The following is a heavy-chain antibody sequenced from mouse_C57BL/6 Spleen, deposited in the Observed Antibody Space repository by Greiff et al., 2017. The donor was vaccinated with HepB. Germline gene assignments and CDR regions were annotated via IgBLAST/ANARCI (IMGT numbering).Heavy chain of an antibody. CDR3: ALGGLNYYGSSYGGFAY. CDR1: GYTFTSYW. J-gene: IGHJ3*01. Sequence: VQLQQPGAELVKPGASVKVSCKASGYTFTSYWMHWVKQRPGQGLEWIGRIHPSDSDTNYNQKFKGKATLTVDKSSSTAYMQLSSLTSEDSAVYYCALGGLNYYGSSYGGFAYWGQGTLVTVSA. CDR2: IHPSDSDT. D-gene: IGHD1-1*01. V-gene: IGHV1-74*01.